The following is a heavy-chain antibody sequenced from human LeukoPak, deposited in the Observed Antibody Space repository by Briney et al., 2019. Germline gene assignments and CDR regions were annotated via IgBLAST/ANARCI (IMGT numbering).Heavy chain of an antibody. CDR2: LDPGQGEK. V-gene: IGHV1-24*01. CDR1: GYRLADVY. CDR3: ATYYGGDTAFDY. J-gene: IGHJ4*02. D-gene: IGHD3-22*01. Sequence: GASVKVSCRVSGYRLADVYIHWVRQAPGPGLEWMGGLDPGQGEKLYAQKFQGRVSMTEDTSTDTAFMELSSLRSEDTAIYYCATYYGGDTAFDYWGQGTLVTVSS.